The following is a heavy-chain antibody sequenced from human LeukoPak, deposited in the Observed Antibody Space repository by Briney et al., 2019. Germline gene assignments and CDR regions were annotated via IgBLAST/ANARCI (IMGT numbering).Heavy chain of an antibody. J-gene: IGHJ4*02. V-gene: IGHV3-23*01. CDR1: GFSISAYW. CDR3: AKAPWVLLWFGELLDRVYFDY. CDR2: ISGSGGST. Sequence: GGSLRLSCAASGFSISAYWMSWVRQAPGKGLEWVSAISGSGGSTYYADSVKGRFTISRDNSKNTLYLQMNSLRAEDTAVYYCAKAPWVLLWFGELLDRVYFDYWGQGTLVTVSS. D-gene: IGHD3-10*01.